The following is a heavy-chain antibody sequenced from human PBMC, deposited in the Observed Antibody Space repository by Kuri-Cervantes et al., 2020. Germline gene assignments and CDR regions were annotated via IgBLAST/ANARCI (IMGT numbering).Heavy chain of an antibody. V-gene: IGHV3-11*04. Sequence: GGSLRLSCAASGFTFSDYYMNWIRQAPGKGLEWVSYISGSDNTISYADSVKGRFTISRDNAKNSLYLQMYSLRVEDTAVYYCARDRSSGPRDWGQGTLVTVSS. CDR2: ISGSDNTI. J-gene: IGHJ4*02. CDR1: GFTFSDYY. D-gene: IGHD6-19*01. CDR3: ARDRSSGPRD.